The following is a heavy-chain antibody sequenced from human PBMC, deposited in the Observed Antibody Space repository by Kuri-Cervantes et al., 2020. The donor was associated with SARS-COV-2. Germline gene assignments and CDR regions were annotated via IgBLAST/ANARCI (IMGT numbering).Heavy chain of an antibody. D-gene: IGHD2-21*01. Sequence: GGSRRLSCAASGFNFSRTDMHWVRQAPGKGLEWVAVISHDGKNKKCIASGKGRFTISRDNSQNTLYLHMKSLRSEDTAMYYCAKDRVGVQDFWGQGTLVTVSS. V-gene: IGHV3-30*18. J-gene: IGHJ4*02. CDR2: ISHDGKNK. CDR3: AKDRVGVQDF. CDR1: GFNFSRTD.